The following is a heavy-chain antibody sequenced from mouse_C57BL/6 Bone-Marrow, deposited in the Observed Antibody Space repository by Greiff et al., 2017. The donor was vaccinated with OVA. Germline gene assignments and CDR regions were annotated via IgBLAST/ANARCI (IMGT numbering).Heavy chain of an antibody. V-gene: IGHV5-6*01. J-gene: IGHJ3*01. Sequence: EVNVVESGGDLVKPGGSLKLSCAASGFTFSSYGMSWVRQTPDKRLEWVATISSGGSYTYYPDSVKGRFTISRDNAKNTLYLQMSSLKSEDTAMYYCARQLYDYDGWFAYWGQGTLVTVSA. CDR1: GFTFSSYG. CDR3: ARQLYDYDGWFAY. CDR2: ISSGGSYT. D-gene: IGHD2-4*01.